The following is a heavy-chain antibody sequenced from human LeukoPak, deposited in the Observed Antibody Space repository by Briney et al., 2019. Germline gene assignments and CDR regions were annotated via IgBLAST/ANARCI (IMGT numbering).Heavy chain of an antibody. D-gene: IGHD6-6*01. CDR2: ISYDGSNK. V-gene: IGHV3-30*04. CDR3: AREGSSPYMDV. CDR1: GFTFSSYA. Sequence: GRSLRLSCAASGFTFSSYAMHSVRQAPGKGLEWVAVISYDGSNKYYADSVKGRFTISRDNSKNTLYLQMNSLRAEDTAVYYCAREGSSPYMDVWGKGTTVTVSS. J-gene: IGHJ6*03.